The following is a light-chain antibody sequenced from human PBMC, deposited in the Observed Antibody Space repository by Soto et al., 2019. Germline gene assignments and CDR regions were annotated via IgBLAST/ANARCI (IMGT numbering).Light chain of an antibody. Sequence: EMVMTQSPATLSVSPGERATLSCRASQSVSSNLAWYQQKPCHAPRLLIYGASIMDTGIPARFSGRGSGAEFTLTISSLQSVDCAVYYCQQYNNWPPWTFGQGTKVEIK. V-gene: IGKV3-15*01. J-gene: IGKJ1*01. CDR3: QQYNNWPPWT. CDR2: GAS. CDR1: QSVSSN.